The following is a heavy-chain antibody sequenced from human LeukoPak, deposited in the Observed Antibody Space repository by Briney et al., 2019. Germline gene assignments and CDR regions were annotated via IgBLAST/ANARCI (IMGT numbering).Heavy chain of an antibody. CDR1: GYTFTSCD. CDR3: TRDMRGAAAADDAFDI. Sequence: GASVKVSCKASGYTFTSCDINWVRQATGQGLEWMGWMNPNSGDTGYAQNFQGRVTITRDTSISTAYMELSSLRSEDTAVYYCTRDMRGAAAADDAFDIWGQGTMDTVSS. CDR2: MNPNSGDT. V-gene: IGHV1-8*03. D-gene: IGHD6-13*01. J-gene: IGHJ3*02.